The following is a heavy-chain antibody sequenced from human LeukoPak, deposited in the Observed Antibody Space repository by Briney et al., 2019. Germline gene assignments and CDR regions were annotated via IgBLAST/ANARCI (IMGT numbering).Heavy chain of an antibody. V-gene: IGHV1-18*01. D-gene: IGHD3-10*01. CDR3: ARDNYGSGEANWFDP. Sequence: GASVKVSCKASGYTFTSYGISWVRQAPGQGLEWMGWISAYNGNTNYAQKLQGRVTMTTDTSTSTAYMELRSLRSDDTAVYYCARDNYGSGEANWFDPWGQGTLVTVSS. J-gene: IGHJ5*02. CDR1: GYTFTSYG. CDR2: ISAYNGNT.